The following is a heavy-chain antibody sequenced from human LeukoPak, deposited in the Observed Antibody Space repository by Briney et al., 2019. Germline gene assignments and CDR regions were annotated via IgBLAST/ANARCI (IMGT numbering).Heavy chain of an antibody. CDR3: AKNTPLGVKALGY. D-gene: IGHD3-16*01. CDR2: SGIGGGT. Sequence: PSETLSLTCTVSGGSISSYYWSWVRQAPGKGLEWVSTSGIGGGTYYADSVKGRFTISRDNSKNTLYLQMNSLRAEDTAVYYCAKNTPLGVKALGYWGQGTLVTVSS. J-gene: IGHJ4*02. V-gene: IGHV3-53*01. CDR1: GGSISSYY.